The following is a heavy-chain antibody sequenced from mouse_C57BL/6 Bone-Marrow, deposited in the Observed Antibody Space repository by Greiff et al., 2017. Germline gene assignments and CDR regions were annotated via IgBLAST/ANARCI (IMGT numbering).Heavy chain of an antibody. Sequence: VQLQQSGPELVKPGASVKISCKASGYSFTSYYIHWVKQRPGQGLEWIGWIYPGSGNTKYNEKFKGKATLTADTSSSTAYMQLSSLTSEDSAVYYGALHYYGSLYYLDYWGQGTTLTVSS. V-gene: IGHV1-66*01. J-gene: IGHJ2*01. CDR3: ALHYYGSLYYLDY. CDR1: GYSFTSYY. D-gene: IGHD1-1*01. CDR2: IYPGSGNT.